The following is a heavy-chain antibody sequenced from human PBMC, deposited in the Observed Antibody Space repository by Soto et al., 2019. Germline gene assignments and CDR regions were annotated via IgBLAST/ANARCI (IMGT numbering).Heavy chain of an antibody. D-gene: IGHD4-17*01. Sequence: GESLRLSCAASGFTFSYYYMSWIRQAPGKGLEWVSYISSSGSTIYYADSVKGRFTISRDDAKNSLYLQMNSLRAEDTAVYYCARDTVVFDYWDQGTLVTVSS. V-gene: IGHV3-11*01. CDR3: ARDTVVFDY. CDR1: GFTFSYYY. J-gene: IGHJ4*02. CDR2: ISSSGSTI.